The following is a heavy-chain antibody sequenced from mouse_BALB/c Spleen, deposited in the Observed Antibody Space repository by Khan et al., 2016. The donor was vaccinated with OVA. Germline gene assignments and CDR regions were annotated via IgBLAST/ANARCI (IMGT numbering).Heavy chain of an antibody. J-gene: IGHJ2*01. CDR3: ARGYYGYFDY. CDR1: GYTLTSYY. D-gene: IGHD1-1*01. V-gene: IGHV1S56*01. CDR2: IFPVGGST. Sequence: QVQLQQSGPELVRPGASVKLSCKASGYTLTSYYIHWVKQRPGQGLEWIGGIFPVGGSTNYNETFKGKSTLTADTSSSTAYMQFSSLTSEASAIYFWARGYYGYFDYWGQGTTLTVSS.